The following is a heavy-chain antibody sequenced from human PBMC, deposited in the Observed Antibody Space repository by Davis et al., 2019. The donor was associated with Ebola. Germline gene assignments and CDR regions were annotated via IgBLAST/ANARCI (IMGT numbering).Heavy chain of an antibody. CDR1: GFSLSTSGVG. CDR2: IDWDDDK. CDR3: ARIRSNDYVRSEFDY. Sequence: SGPTLVKPTQTLTLTCTFSGFSLSTSGVGVGWIRQPPGKALEWLARIDWDDDKYYSTSLKTRLTISKDTSKNQVVLTMTNMDPVDTATYYCARIRSNDYVRSEFDYWGQGTLVTVSS. J-gene: IGHJ4*02. V-gene: IGHV2-70*11. D-gene: IGHD3-16*01.